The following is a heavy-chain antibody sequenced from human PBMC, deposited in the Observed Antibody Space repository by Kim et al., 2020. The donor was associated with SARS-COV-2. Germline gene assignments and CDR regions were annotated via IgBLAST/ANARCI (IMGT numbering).Heavy chain of an antibody. CDR2: INHSGST. CDR3: ARARLAGTKNARGMGDY. J-gene: IGHJ4*02. D-gene: IGHD6-19*01. Sequence: SETLSLTCAVYGGSFSGYYWSWIRQPPGKGLEWIGEINHSGSTNYNPSLKSRVTISVDTSKNQFSLKLSSVTAADTAVYYCARARLAGTKNARGMGDYWGQGTLVTVSS. V-gene: IGHV4-34*01. CDR1: GGSFSGYY.